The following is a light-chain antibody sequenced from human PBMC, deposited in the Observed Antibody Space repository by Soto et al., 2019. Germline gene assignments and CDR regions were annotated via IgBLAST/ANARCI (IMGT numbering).Light chain of an antibody. J-gene: IGLJ1*01. CDR2: DVS. Sequence: QSVLTQPASVSGSPGQSITISCTGTSSEVGGYNYVSWYRQHPRKAPKLVIYDVSNRPSGVSNRFSGSKSGNTASLTISGLQAEDEADYYCSPYTSSSTYVFGTGTKVTVL. CDR1: SSEVGGYNY. CDR3: SPYTSSSTYV. V-gene: IGLV2-14*01.